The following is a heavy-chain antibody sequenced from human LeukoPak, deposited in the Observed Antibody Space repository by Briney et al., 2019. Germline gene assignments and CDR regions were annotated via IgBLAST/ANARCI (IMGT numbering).Heavy chain of an antibody. Sequence: TGGSLRLSCAASGFSFSSYAMSWVRQAPGKGLEWVSYITGSDGRTWYPDSVKGRLTISRDNSKNMLYLQMNNLRAEDTAVYYCATDRRFHDDVFDIWGQGTMATVSS. D-gene: IGHD3-16*01. J-gene: IGHJ3*02. V-gene: IGHV3-23*01. CDR2: ITGSDGRT. CDR1: GFSFSSYA. CDR3: ATDRRFHDDVFDI.